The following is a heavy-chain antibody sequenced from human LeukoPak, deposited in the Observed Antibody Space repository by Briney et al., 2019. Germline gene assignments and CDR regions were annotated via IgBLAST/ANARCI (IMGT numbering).Heavy chain of an antibody. Sequence: PGRSLRLSCAASGFTFSYYGMHWVRQVPGKGLAWVVGIFSDGSNAYYADSVKGQFTVSRDNSKSMLYLQMNSLRAEDTAIYYCVRDADTSGHFSFFDLWGQGTLVTVSS. CDR2: IFSDGSNA. J-gene: IGHJ4*02. V-gene: IGHV3-33*01. D-gene: IGHD3-22*01. CDR3: VRDADTSGHFSFFDL. CDR1: GFTFSYYG.